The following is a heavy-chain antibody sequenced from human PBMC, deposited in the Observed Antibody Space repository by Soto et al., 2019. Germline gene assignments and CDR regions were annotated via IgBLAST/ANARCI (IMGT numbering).Heavy chain of an antibody. CDR2: ISYDGSNK. J-gene: IGHJ3*02. D-gene: IGHD3-22*01. CDR1: GFTFSSYA. V-gene: IGHV3-30-3*01. Sequence: GSLRLSCAASGFTFSSYAMHWVRQAPGKGLEWVAVISYDGSNKYYADSVKGRFTISRDNSKNTLYLQMNSLRAEDTAVYYCARGIVVVVITVGDAFDIWGQGTMVTVSS. CDR3: ARGIVVVVITVGDAFDI.